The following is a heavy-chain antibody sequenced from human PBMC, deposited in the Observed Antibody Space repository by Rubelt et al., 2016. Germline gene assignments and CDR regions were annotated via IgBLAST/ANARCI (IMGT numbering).Heavy chain of an antibody. CDR3: ARGRRYRMGSSGWYP. V-gene: IGHV4-39*01. Sequence: QLQLQESGPGLVKPSETLSLTCSVSGGSISSSGLYWGWIRQPPGKGLEFIGSISYSGSTYSNPSLKSQITMSVDTSKNQFALKLGSVTAADTAVYYCARGRRYRMGSSGWYPWGQGTLVTVSS. J-gene: IGHJ5*02. D-gene: IGHD6-19*01. CDR2: ISYSGST. CDR1: GGSISSSGLY.